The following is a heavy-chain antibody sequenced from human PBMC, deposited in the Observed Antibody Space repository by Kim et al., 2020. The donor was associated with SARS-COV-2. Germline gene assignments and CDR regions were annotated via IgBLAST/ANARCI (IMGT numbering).Heavy chain of an antibody. V-gene: IGHV3-33*01. J-gene: IGHJ3*02. D-gene: IGHD2-2*01. CDR1: GFIFSNYG. CDR3: ARALYYSTADAFDI. Sequence: GGSLRLSCAVSGFIFSNYGMHWVRQAPGKGLEWVAVIWYDEKSEYYADSVRGRFTISRDNSKDTVYLQMNSLRAEDTAVYYCARALYYSTADAFDIWGQGTVVTVSS. CDR2: IWYDEKSE.